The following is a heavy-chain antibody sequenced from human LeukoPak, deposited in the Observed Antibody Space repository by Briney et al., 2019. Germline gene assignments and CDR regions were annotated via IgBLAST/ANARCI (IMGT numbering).Heavy chain of an antibody. D-gene: IGHD3-10*01. CDR1: GGSISSGDYY. CDR2: IYYSGST. CDR3: ASITPLWFGELNNWFDP. J-gene: IGHJ5*02. Sequence: SQTLFLTCTVSGGSISSGDYYWSWIRQPPGKGLEWIGYIYYSGSTYYNPSLKSRVTISVDTSKNQFSLKLSSVTAADTAVYYCASITPLWFGELNNWFDPWGQGTLVTVSS. V-gene: IGHV4-30-4*01.